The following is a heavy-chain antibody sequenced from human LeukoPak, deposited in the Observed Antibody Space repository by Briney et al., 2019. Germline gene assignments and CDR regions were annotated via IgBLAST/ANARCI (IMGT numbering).Heavy chain of an antibody. V-gene: IGHV1-2*04. Sequence: GASVKVSCKASGYTFTGYYMHWVRQAPGQGLEWMGWINPNSGGTNYAQKFQGWVTMTRDTSISTAYMELSRLRSDDTAVYYCAGYCSSTSCYFDYWGQGTLVTVSS. D-gene: IGHD2-2*01. CDR3: AGYCSSTSCYFDY. CDR1: GYTFTGYY. J-gene: IGHJ4*02. CDR2: INPNSGGT.